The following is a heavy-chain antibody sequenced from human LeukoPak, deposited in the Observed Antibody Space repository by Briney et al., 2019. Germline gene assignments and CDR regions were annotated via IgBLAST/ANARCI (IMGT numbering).Heavy chain of an antibody. D-gene: IGHD3-10*01. CDR1: GYTFTSYG. J-gene: IGHJ6*03. Sequence: ASVKVSCKASGYTFTSYGISWVRQAPGQGLEWMGWMNPNSGNTGYAQKFQGRVTMTRNTSISTAYMELSSLRSEDTAVYYCARAYYYGSGSWYYYYYMDVWGKGTTVTISS. CDR2: MNPNSGNT. V-gene: IGHV1-8*02. CDR3: ARAYYYGSGSWYYYYYMDV.